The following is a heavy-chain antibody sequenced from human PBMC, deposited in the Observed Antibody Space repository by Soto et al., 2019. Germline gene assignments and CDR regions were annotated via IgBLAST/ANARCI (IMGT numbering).Heavy chain of an antibody. D-gene: IGHD2-15*01. Sequence: QVQLVQSGAEVKKPGSSVKVSCKASGGTFSTYSISWVRQAPGQGLEWMGRIIPVLGILNYDQKFQGRVTITAAKSTSTAYMELCSLRSEDTAVYFCARDGWGNSSSPGGMDVWSQGTTVTVSS. CDR2: IIPVLGIL. CDR1: GGTFSTYS. J-gene: IGHJ6*02. CDR3: ARDGWGNSSSPGGMDV. V-gene: IGHV1-69*08.